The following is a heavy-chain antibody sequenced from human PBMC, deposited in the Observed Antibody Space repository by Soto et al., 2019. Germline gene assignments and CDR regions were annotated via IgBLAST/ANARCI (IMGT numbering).Heavy chain of an antibody. CDR1: GFTFSSYW. CDR3: ARVTPLLWFGELLFAPRSYYGMDV. Sequence: GGSLRLSCAASGFTFSSYWMSWVRQAPGKGLEWVANIKQDGSEKYYVDSVKGRFTISRDNAKNSLYLQMNSLRAEDTAVYYCARVTPLLWFGELLFAPRSYYGMDVWGQGTTVTVSS. V-gene: IGHV3-7*05. J-gene: IGHJ6*02. CDR2: IKQDGSEK. D-gene: IGHD3-10*01.